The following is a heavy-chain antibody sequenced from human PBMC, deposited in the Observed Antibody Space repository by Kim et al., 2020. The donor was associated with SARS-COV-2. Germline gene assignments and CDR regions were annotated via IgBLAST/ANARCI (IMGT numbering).Heavy chain of an antibody. CDR1: GFTFSSYG. CDR2: IWYDGSNK. CDR3: ARDPLGYCSSTSCLYYYGMDV. D-gene: IGHD2-2*01. V-gene: IGHV3-33*01. J-gene: IGHJ6*02. Sequence: GGSLRLSCAASGFTFSSYGMHWVRQAPGKGLEWVAVIWYDGSNKYYADSVKGRFTISRDNSKNTLYLQMNSLRAEDTAVYYCARDPLGYCSSTSCLYYYGMDVWGQGTTVTVSS.